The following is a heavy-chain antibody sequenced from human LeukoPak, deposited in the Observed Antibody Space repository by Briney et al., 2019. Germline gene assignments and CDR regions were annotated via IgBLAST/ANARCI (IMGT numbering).Heavy chain of an antibody. Sequence: GGSLRLSCAASGFTFSSYSMNWVRQAPGKGLEWVSSISSSSSYIYYADSVKGRFTISRDNAKNSLYLQMNSLRAGDTAVYYCARGDCSGGSCFYYYYGMDVWGQGTTVTVSS. D-gene: IGHD2-15*01. CDR1: GFTFSSYS. CDR3: ARGDCSGGSCFYYYYGMDV. J-gene: IGHJ6*02. CDR2: ISSSSSYI. V-gene: IGHV3-21*01.